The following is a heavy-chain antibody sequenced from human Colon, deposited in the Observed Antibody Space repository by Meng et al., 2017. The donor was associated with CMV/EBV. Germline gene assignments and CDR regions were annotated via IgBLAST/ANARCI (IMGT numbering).Heavy chain of an antibody. CDR1: GGSISSGGYY. J-gene: IGHJ4*02. CDR3: AKVGLGASTEIYYLDY. Sequence: SETLSLTCSVSGGSISSGGYYWSWIRQPPGKGLEWIGFIYYSGRTIYNPSLKSRVTMSVDTSENQFSLKLTSVTAADAAVYFCAKVGLGASTEIYYLDYWGQGALVTVSS. V-gene: IGHV4-61*08. CDR2: IYYSGRT. D-gene: IGHD1-26*01.